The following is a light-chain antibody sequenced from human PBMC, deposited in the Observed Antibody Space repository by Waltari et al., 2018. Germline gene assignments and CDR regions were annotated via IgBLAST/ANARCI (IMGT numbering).Light chain of an antibody. CDR3: QSYDTSLSVV. Sequence: HSVLTQPPSVSGAPGQRVTISCPGSSSNTGAGYDVPWYQQLPRAAPKLLIYGSTTRPLGVPDRFFGSTSGTSASLTITGLQAEDEADYYCQSYDTSLSVVFGGGTKLTVL. V-gene: IGLV1-40*01. J-gene: IGLJ3*02. CDR1: SSNTGAGYD. CDR2: GST.